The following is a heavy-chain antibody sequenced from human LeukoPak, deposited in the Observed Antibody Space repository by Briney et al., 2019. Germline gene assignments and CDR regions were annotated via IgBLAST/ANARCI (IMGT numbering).Heavy chain of an antibody. J-gene: IGHJ4*02. CDR3: ASGLYGGLFDN. V-gene: IGHV3-23*01. D-gene: IGHD5-12*01. CDR2: ISTDSGST. Sequence: GGSLRLSCVMSGFTFSNYAMNWVRQAPEKGLEWISDISTDSGSTYHIESVRGRFTISRDNSKSTLYLQMNSLRADDTAVYYCASGLYGGLFDNWGQGTLVTVSS. CDR1: GFTFSNYA.